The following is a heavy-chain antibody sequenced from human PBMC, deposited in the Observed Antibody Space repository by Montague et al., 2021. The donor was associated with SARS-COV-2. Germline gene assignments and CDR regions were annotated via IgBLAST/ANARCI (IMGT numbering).Heavy chain of an antibody. D-gene: IGHD6-13*01. Sequence: SLRLSCAASGFTFSSFWMHWVRQAPGKGLVWVSRINSDGSSTNYADSVKGRFTISRDNSKNTLYLQMNSLRAEDTAVYCCASLTVAVVGGAFDVWGQGTVVTVSS. V-gene: IGHV3-74*01. CDR1: GFTFSSFW. CDR2: INSDGSST. CDR3: ASLTVAVVGGAFDV. J-gene: IGHJ3*01.